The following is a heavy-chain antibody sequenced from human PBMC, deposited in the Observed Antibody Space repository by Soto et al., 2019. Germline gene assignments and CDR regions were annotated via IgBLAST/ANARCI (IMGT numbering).Heavy chain of an antibody. CDR3: ALRTSATFSFDY. V-gene: IGHV2-5*01. J-gene: IGHJ4*02. D-gene: IGHD1-26*01. Sequence: SGPTLVNPTQTLTLTCTFSGFSLSTSGVGVGWIRQPPGKALEWLALIYWNDDKRYSPSLKSRLTITKDTSKNQVVLTMTNMDPVDTATYYCALRTSATFSFDYWGQGTLVTVSS. CDR2: IYWNDDK. CDR1: GFSLSTSGVG.